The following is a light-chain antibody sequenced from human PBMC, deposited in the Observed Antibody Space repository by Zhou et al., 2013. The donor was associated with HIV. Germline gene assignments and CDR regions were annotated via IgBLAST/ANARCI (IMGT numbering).Light chain of an antibody. V-gene: IGKV1-33*01. CDR2: GAS. Sequence: DIQMTQSRSTLSASVGDRVTITCRASQSISTWLAWYQQKPGKAPKVLISGASNLESEVPSRFSGSGSGTDFTFTISSLQPEDVATYYCQQYNSLPPTFGGGTKVEI. CDR1: QSISTW. J-gene: IGKJ4*01. CDR3: QQYNSLPPT.